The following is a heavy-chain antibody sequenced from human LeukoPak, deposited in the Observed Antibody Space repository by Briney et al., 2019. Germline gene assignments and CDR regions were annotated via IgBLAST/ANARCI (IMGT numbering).Heavy chain of an antibody. V-gene: IGHV4-34*01. CDR3: ARGGGYGDYGYFDL. CDR1: GGSFSGYY. D-gene: IGHD4-17*01. CDR2: INHSGST. J-gene: IGHJ2*01. Sequence: KPSETLSLTCAVYGGSFSGYYWSWIRQPPGKGLGWVGEINHSGSTNYNPSLKSRVTISVDTSKNQFSLKLSSVTAADTAVYYCARGGGYGDYGYFDLWGRGTLVTVSS.